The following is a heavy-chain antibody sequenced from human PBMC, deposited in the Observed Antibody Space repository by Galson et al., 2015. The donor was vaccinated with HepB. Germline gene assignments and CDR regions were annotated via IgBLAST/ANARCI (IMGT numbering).Heavy chain of an antibody. V-gene: IGHV3-23*01. Sequence: SLRLSCAASGFTLSSYAMSWVRQAPGKGLEWVSTFSGSGGTTNYADSVKGRFTISRDNSKSTLYLQMDSLRAQDTAIYYCAKGVATGAPFWMDYWGRGALVTVSS. D-gene: IGHD1-1*01. CDR2: FSGSGGTT. J-gene: IGHJ4*02. CDR3: AKGVATGAPFWMDY. CDR1: GFTLSSYA.